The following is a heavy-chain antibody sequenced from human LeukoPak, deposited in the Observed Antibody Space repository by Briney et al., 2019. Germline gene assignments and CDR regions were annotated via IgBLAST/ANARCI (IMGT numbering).Heavy chain of an antibody. CDR2: ISYDGSNK. CDR3: TRTVNAASDF. V-gene: IGHV3-30-3*01. Sequence: PGRSLRLSCAASGFTFSSYAMHWVRQAPGKGLEWVAVISYDGSNKYYADSVKGRFTISGDNSKNTLYLQMNSLRIDDTAMYYCTRTVNAASDFWGQGTLVTVSS. CDR1: GFTFSSYA. J-gene: IGHJ4*02. D-gene: IGHD2-15*01.